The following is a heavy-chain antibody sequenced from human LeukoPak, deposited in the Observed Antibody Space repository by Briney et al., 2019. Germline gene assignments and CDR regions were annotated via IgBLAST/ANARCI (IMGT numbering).Heavy chain of an antibody. CDR3: ARGGTTGYSSGRIDY. D-gene: IGHD6-19*01. Sequence: GGSLRLSCVASGFTVSSNYMSWVRQAPGKGLEWVSVIYSAGNTYYADSVKGRFTISSHNTENTLYLHMNSLRGEDTAVYFCARGGTTGYSSGRIDYWGQGTLVTVSS. CDR2: IYSAGNT. J-gene: IGHJ4*02. V-gene: IGHV3-53*04. CDR1: GFTVSSNY.